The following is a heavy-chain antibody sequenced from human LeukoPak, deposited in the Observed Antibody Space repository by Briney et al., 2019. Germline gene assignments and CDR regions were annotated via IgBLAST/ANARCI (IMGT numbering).Heavy chain of an antibody. CDR2: ISWDGGST. Sequence: GGSLRLSCAASGFTFDDYTMHWARQAPGKGLEWVSLISWDGGSTYYADSVKGRFTISRDNSKNSLYLQMNSLRTEDTALYYCAKALIVATITPFDYWGQGTLVTVSS. CDR3: AKALIVATITPFDY. J-gene: IGHJ4*02. D-gene: IGHD5-12*01. V-gene: IGHV3-43*01. CDR1: GFTFDDYT.